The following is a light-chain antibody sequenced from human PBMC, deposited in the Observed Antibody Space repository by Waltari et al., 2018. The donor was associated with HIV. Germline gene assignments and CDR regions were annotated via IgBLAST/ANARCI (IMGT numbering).Light chain of an antibody. J-gene: IGKJ1*01. CDR2: AES. CDR3: QQYNSFSWT. V-gene: IGKV1-16*01. CDR1: QSISGY. Sequence: DIQLTQSPSSLSASVGDRVTITCRASQSISGYLNWYQQKPGKAPRSLIYAESSLQSGVPSRFRGSGSGTEFALTISSLQPDDFATYYCQQYNSFSWTFGQGTKVDIK.